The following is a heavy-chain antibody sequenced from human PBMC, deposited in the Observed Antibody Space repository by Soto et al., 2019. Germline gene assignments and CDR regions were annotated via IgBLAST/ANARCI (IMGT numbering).Heavy chain of an antibody. D-gene: IGHD6-13*01. CDR2: IYYSGTT. V-gene: IGHV4-39*01. CDR1: GGSISGSSYY. Sequence: QLQLQESGPGLVKPSETLSLTCTVSGGSISGSSYYWGWIRQPPGKGLEWIGSIYYSGTTYYNPSLKSRVTISVDTSKNQFSLKLSSVTAADTAVYYCARSNQQLVPGLLDYWGQGTLVTVSS. J-gene: IGHJ4*02. CDR3: ARSNQQLVPGLLDY.